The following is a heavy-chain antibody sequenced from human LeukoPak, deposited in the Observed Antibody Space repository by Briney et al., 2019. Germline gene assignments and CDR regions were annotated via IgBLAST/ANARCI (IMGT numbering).Heavy chain of an antibody. J-gene: IGHJ3*02. CDR1: RFTFSGYV. V-gene: IGHV3-33*01. Sequence: QPGRSLRLSCAASRFTFSGYVMHWVRQAPGKGLEWVAVIWNDGNNKYYVDSVKGRFTISRDNSKNTLYLQMNSLRAKVTAVYYCARETVMGAVGTFDIWGHGTMVTVSS. D-gene: IGHD6-13*01. CDR3: ARETVMGAVGTFDI. CDR2: IWNDGNNK.